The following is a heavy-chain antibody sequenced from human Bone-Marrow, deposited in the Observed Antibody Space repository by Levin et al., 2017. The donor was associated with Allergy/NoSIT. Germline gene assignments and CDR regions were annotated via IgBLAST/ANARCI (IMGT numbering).Heavy chain of an antibody. Sequence: PSQTLSLTCTVSGGSISSSYWTWIRQAPEKRLEWIGYIYYNGKSNYNPSLKTRVSISVDTSKNLFSLSLSSVTAADSAIYYCARAIPSGGNSYYYYYMDVWGKGITVTVSS. CDR1: GGSISSSY. D-gene: IGHD4-23*01. J-gene: IGHJ6*03. CDR2: IYYNGKS. V-gene: IGHV4-59*01. CDR3: ARAIPSGGNSYYYYYMDV.